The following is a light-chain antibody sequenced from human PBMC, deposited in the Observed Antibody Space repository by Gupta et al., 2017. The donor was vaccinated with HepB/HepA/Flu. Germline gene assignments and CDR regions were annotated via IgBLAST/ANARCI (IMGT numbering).Light chain of an antibody. CDR2: RNN. CDR3: ASWDDSLSGQV. Sequence: SVLTQPPSASGTPGQEVTISCSGSSSNIGSNYVYWYQHLPGTAPKLLIYRNNRRPSGVPDRFSGSKSGTSAALASSGLRGEDEGDYYCASWDDSLSGQVFGGGTDLTVL. J-gene: IGLJ2*01. V-gene: IGLV1-47*01. CDR1: SSNIGSNY.